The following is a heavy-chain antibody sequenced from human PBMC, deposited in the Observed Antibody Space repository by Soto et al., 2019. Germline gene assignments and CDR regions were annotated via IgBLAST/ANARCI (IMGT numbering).Heavy chain of an antibody. CDR2: SRNKAKSYTT. V-gene: IGHV3-72*01. CDR3: VRGYHSFDV. Sequence: EVQLVESGGSLVQPGGSLRLSCAASGFTFSDHYMDWVRQAPGKGPEWVARSRNKAKSYTTVYAASVKDRFTISRDESKNSLYLEMSSLKAEDTAVYFCVRGYHSFDVWGRGTMVTVSS. D-gene: IGHD1-1*01. CDR1: GFTFSDHY. J-gene: IGHJ3*01.